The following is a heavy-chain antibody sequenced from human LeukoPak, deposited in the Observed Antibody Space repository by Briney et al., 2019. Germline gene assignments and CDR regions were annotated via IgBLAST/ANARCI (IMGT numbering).Heavy chain of an antibody. Sequence: LQGRVTMTTDTSTTTAYMELRSLRSDDTAVYYCSRVFLQTTNLFDPWGQGTLVTVSS. CDR3: SRVFLQTTNLFDP. D-gene: IGHD1-7*01. V-gene: IGHV1-18*01. J-gene: IGHJ5*02.